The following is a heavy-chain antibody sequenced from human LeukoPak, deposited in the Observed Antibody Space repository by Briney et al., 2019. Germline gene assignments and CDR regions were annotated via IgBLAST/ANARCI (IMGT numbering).Heavy chain of an antibody. CDR1: GATFSSYA. Sequence: ASVKLSFNSSGATFSSYAISWVRHGPAQGIERMGGIIPIFGTAHYAQKFQGRVTLTTDESTSTAYMEQSSLRSEDTAVYYCARAYCSGGSCYPEGNYFDYWAQEPLVTVSS. CDR2: IIPIFGTA. J-gene: IGHJ4*02. D-gene: IGHD2-15*01. CDR3: ARAYCSGGSCYPEGNYFDY. V-gene: IGHV1-69*05.